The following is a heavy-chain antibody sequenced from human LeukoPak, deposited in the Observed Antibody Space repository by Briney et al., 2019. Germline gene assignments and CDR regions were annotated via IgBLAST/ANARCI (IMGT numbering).Heavy chain of an antibody. CDR3: ARDGEHIVVVYYFDY. J-gene: IGHJ4*02. Sequence: PGGSLRLSCAASGFTFSTYAMHWVRQAPGKGLEWVAVISYDGSNKYYADSVKGRFTISRDNSKNTLYLQMNSLRTEDTAVYYCARDGEHIVVVYYFDYWGQGTLVTVSS. V-gene: IGHV3-30-3*01. CDR2: ISYDGSNK. CDR1: GFTFSTYA. D-gene: IGHD2-21*01.